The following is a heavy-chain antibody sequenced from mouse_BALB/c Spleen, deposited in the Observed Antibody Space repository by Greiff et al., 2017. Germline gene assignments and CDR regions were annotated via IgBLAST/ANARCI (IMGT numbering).Heavy chain of an antibody. J-gene: IGHJ4*01. V-gene: IGHV1-14*01. CDR2: INPYNDGT. CDR3: ARRTGTEDYAMDY. Sequence: VQLKESGPELVKPGASVKMSCKASGYTFTSYVMHWVKQKPGQGLEWIGYINPYNDGTKYNEKFKGKATLTSDKSSSTAYMELSSLTSEDSAVYYCARRTGTEDYAMDYWGQGTSVTVSS. D-gene: IGHD4-1*01. CDR1: GYTFTSYV.